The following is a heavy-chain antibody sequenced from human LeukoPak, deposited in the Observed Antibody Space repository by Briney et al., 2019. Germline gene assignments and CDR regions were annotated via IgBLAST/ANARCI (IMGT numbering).Heavy chain of an antibody. J-gene: IGHJ3*02. CDR2: IYSGGST. V-gene: IGHV3-53*01. CDR3: ARDGRHYYGSGNYYSKDAFDI. CDR1: GFTVSSNY. Sequence: GGSLRLPCAASGFTVSSNYMSWVRQAPGKGLEWVSAIYSGGSTYYADSVKGRFTISRDNSKSTLYIQMNSLRVEDTAVYYCARDGRHYYGSGNYYSKDAFDIWGQGTMVTVSS. D-gene: IGHD3-10*01.